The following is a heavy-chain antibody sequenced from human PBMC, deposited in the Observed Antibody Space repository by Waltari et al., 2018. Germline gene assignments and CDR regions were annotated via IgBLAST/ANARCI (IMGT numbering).Heavy chain of an antibody. V-gene: IGHV4-59*01. CDR1: GGSISSYY. CDR3: ASIAVAGTGNEDY. D-gene: IGHD6-19*01. Sequence: QVQLQESGPGLVKPSETLSLTCTVPGGSISSYYWSWIRQPPGKGLEWIGYIYYSGSTNYNPSLKSRVTISVDTSKNQFSLKLSSVTAADTAVYYCASIAVAGTGNEDYWGQGTLVTVSS. J-gene: IGHJ4*02. CDR2: IYYSGST.